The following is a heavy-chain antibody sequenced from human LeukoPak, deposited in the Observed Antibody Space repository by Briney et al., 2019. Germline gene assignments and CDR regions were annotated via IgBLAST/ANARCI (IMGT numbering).Heavy chain of an antibody. CDR3: ASQLYSSSWYEDDY. CDR2: IIPIFGTA. D-gene: IGHD6-13*01. J-gene: IGHJ4*02. CDR1: GGTFSSYA. Sequence: ASVKVSCKASGGTFSSYAISWVRQAPGQGLEWMGGIIPIFGTANYAQKFQGRVTITADESTSTAYMELSSLRSEDTAVYYCASQLYSSSWYEDDYWGQGTLVTVSS. V-gene: IGHV1-69*01.